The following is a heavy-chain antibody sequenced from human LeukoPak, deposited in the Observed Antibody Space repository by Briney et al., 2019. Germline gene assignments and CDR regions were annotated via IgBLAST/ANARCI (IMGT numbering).Heavy chain of an antibody. CDR1: GGSISSSSYY. Sequence: PSETLSLTCTVSGGSISSSSYYWGWIRQPPGKGLEWIGSIYHSGSTYYNPSLKSRVTISVDTSKNQFSLKLSSVTAADTAVYYCARTYYYDSSGYLNYWGQGTLVTVSS. J-gene: IGHJ4*02. CDR3: ARTYYYDSSGYLNY. D-gene: IGHD3-22*01. CDR2: IYHSGST. V-gene: IGHV4-39*07.